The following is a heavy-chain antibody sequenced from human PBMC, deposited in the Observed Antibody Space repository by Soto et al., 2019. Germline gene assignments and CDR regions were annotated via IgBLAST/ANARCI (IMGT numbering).Heavy chain of an antibody. Sequence: ASVKVSCKASGYTFTSYGISWVRQAPGQGLEWMGWISAYNGNTNYAQKLQGRVTMTTDTSTSTAYMELRSLRSDDTAVYYCARDGAYRMRYYYEPFDYWGQGTLVTVSS. J-gene: IGHJ4*02. D-gene: IGHD3-22*01. CDR3: ARDGAYRMRYYYEPFDY. V-gene: IGHV1-18*01. CDR1: GYTFTSYG. CDR2: ISAYNGNT.